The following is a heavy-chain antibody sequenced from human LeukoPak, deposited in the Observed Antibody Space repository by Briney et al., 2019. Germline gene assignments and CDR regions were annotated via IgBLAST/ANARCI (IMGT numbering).Heavy chain of an antibody. CDR1: GFTFSSYG. J-gene: IGHJ4*02. Sequence: GRSLRLSCAASGFTFSSYGMHWVRQAPGKGLEWVAVIWYDGSNKYYADSVKGRFTISRDNSKNTLYLQMNSLRAEDTAVYYCARDRTLYSGAPGGDYWGQGTLVTVSS. V-gene: IGHV3-33*01. D-gene: IGHD6-19*01. CDR3: ARDRTLYSGAPGGDY. CDR2: IWYDGSNK.